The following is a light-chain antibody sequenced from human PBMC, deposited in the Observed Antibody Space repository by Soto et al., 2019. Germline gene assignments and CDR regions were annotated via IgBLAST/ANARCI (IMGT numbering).Light chain of an antibody. J-gene: IGKJ4*01. CDR3: QQLYSYPLT. CDR2: AAS. V-gene: IGKV1-5*01. CDR1: QTISSW. Sequence: DIQMTQSPSTLSGSVGDRVTITCRASQTISSWLAWYQQKPGKAPNLLIYAASSLQSGVPSRFSGSGSGTEFTLTITSLQPEDFAAYYCQQLYSYPLTFGGGTKVDIK.